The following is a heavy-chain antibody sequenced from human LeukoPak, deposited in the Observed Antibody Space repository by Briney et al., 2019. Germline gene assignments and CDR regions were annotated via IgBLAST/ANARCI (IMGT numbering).Heavy chain of an antibody. J-gene: IGHJ4*02. V-gene: IGHV1-46*01. CDR2: IHPTDGST. CDR1: GYTFSTYY. Sequence: ASVKVSCKTSGYTFSTYYMHWVRQAPGQGLEWLGIIHPTDGSTSYTQKIQGRVTMTRDTATGTVYLELSSLRSEDAAVYWCARANGGGLDYWGQGTLITVSS. CDR3: ARANGGGLDY. D-gene: IGHD3-10*01.